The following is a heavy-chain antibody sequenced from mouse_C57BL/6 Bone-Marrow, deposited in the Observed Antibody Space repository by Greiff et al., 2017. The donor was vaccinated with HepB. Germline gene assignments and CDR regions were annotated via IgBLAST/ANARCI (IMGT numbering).Heavy chain of an antibody. CDR3: VRTTTVVAPYAMDY. D-gene: IGHD1-1*01. V-gene: IGHV10-1*01. CDR2: IRSKSNNYAT. J-gene: IGHJ4*01. Sequence: EVQLVESGGGLVQPKGSLKLSCAASGFSFNTYAMNWVRQAPGKGLEWVARIRSKSNNYATYYADSVKDRFTISRDDSESMLYLQMNNLKTEDTAMYYCVRTTTVVAPYAMDYWGQGTSVTVSS. CDR1: GFSFNTYA.